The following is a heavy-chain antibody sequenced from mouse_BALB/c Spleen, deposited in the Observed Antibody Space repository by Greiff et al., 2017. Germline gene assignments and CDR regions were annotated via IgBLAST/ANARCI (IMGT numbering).Heavy chain of an antibody. Sequence: EVMLVESGPGLVKPSQSLSLTCTVTGYSITSDYAWNWIRQFPGNKLEWMGYISYSGSTSYNPSLKSRISITRDTSKNQFFLQLNSVTTEDTATYYCARGGYDWYFDVWGAGTTVTVSS. CDR2: ISYSGST. CDR3: ARGGYDWYFDV. V-gene: IGHV3-2*02. D-gene: IGHD2-14*01. CDR1: GYSITSDYA. J-gene: IGHJ1*01.